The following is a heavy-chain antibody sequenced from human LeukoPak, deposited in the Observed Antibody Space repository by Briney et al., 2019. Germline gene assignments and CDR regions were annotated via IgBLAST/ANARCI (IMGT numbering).Heavy chain of an antibody. CDR2: ISSSSSTI. CDR3: ARGLVGGSFDY. CDR1: GFIFSSYS. Sequence: PGGSLRLSCAASGFIFSSYSMNWVRQAPGKGLEWVSYISSSSSTIYYADSVKGRFTISRDNAKNSLYLQMNSLRAEDTAVYYCARGLVGGSFDYWGQGTLVIVSS. V-gene: IGHV3-48*01. D-gene: IGHD1-26*01. J-gene: IGHJ4*02.